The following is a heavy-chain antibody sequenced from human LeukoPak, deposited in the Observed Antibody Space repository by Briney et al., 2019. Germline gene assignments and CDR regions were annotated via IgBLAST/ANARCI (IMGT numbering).Heavy chain of an antibody. CDR1: GYSISSGCY. J-gene: IGHJ5*02. CDR3: ARVSTGWFDP. Sequence: SETLSLTCAVSGYSISSGCYWGWIRQPPGQGLEWIGSIYHSGSTYYNPSLKSRVTISVDTSKNQFSLKLSSVTAADTAVYYCARVSTGWFDPWGQGTLVTVSS. D-gene: IGHD2-8*02. CDR2: IYHSGST. V-gene: IGHV4-38-2*01.